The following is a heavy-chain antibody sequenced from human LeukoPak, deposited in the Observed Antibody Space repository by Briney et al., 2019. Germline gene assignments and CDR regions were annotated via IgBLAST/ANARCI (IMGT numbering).Heavy chain of an antibody. CDR2: IYYSGST. D-gene: IGHD3-22*01. V-gene: IGHV4-31*03. Sequence: SQTLSLTCTVSGGSISSGGYYWSWIRQHPGKGLEWIGYIYYSGSTYYNPSLKSRVTISVDTSKNQFSLKLSSVTAADTAVYYCARDRRSGNYDSPGDYWGQGTLVTVSS. CDR3: ARDRRSGNYDSPGDY. CDR1: GGSISSGGYY. J-gene: IGHJ4*02.